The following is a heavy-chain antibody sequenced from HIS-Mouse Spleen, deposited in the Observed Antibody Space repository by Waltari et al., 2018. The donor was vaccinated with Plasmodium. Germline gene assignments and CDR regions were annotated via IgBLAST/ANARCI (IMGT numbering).Heavy chain of an antibody. J-gene: IGHJ4*02. CDR1: GYSIRSGYY. Sequence: QVQLQESGPGLVKPSETLSLTCTVSGYSIRSGYYWGWIRQPPGKGLEWIGSIYHSGSTYSNPAIKRRVTISVDTSKNQCALKLSSVTAADTAVYYCARGRLAAAGTGAVDYWGQGTLVTVSS. D-gene: IGHD6-13*01. CDR3: ARGRLAAAGTGAVDY. CDR2: IYHSGST. V-gene: IGHV4-38-2*02.